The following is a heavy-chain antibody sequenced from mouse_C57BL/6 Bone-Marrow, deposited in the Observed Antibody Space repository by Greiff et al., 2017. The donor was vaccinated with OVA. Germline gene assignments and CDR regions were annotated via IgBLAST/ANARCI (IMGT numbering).Heavy chain of an antibody. J-gene: IGHJ1*03. Sequence: EVQLQESGPGLVKPSQSLSLTCSVTGYSITSGYYWNWIRQFPGNKLEWMGYISYDGSNNYNPSLKNRISITRDTSKNQFFLKLNSVTTEDTATDGWARERSYRYIEVWGTGTTVTVSS. CDR3: ARERSYRYIEV. CDR1: GYSITSGYY. CDR2: ISYDGSN. V-gene: IGHV3-6*01.